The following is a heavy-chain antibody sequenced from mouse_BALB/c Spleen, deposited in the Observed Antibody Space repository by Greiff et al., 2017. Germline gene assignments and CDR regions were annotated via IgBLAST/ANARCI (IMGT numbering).Heavy chain of an antibody. CDR2: INSNGGST. J-gene: IGHJ4*01. CDR1: GFTFSSYG. D-gene: IGHD2-4*01. CDR3: ARDEGLRQAMDY. Sequence: EVKLQESGGGLVQPGGSLKLSCAASGFTFSSYGMSWVRQTPDKRLELVATINSNGGSTYYPDSVKGRFTISRDNAKNTLYLQMSSLKSEDTAMYYCARDEGLRQAMDYWGQGTSVTVSS. V-gene: IGHV5-6-3*01.